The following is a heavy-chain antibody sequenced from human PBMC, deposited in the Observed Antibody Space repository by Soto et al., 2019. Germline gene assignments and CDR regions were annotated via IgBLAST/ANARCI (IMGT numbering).Heavy chain of an antibody. J-gene: IGHJ6*02. V-gene: IGHV1-2*04. D-gene: IGHD6-13*01. CDR2: INPNSGGT. CDR1: GYTFTGYY. CDR3: AREQPYYYGMDV. Sequence: GASVKVSCKASGYTFTGYYMHWVRQAPGQGLEWMGWINPNSGGTNYAQKFQGWVTMTRDTSISTAYMELSRLRSDDTAVYYCAREQPYYYGMDVWGQGTTVTVSS.